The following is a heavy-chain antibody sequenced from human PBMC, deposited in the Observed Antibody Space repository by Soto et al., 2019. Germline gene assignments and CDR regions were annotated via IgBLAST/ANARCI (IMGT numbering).Heavy chain of an antibody. Sequence: QITLKESGPTLVKPTLTLTLTCSFSGFSLTARPMGVGWFRQPPGEALESLAIVYWDNDKRYSPSLRGRLTLTKDTPKNLMVITTTKKYPLDTATHLRAQRRAEYNRHDENFDFRGQGTPVTVSS. J-gene: IGHJ4*02. D-gene: IGHD1-1*01. V-gene: IGHV2-5*02. CDR1: GFSLTARPMG. CDR3: AQRRAEYNRHDENFDF. CDR2: VYWDNDK.